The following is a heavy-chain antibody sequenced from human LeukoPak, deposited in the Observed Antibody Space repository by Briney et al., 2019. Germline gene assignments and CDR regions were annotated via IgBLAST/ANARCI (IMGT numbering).Heavy chain of an antibody. CDR1: GGSFRGHY. Sequence: SETLSLTCAVYGGSFRGHYWTWIRQPPGKGLEWIGEINDSGSTNHNPSLKGRVTISVDTSKNQFSLKLSSVTAADTAVYYCVRGRQGHYWGQGTLVTVSS. J-gene: IGHJ4*02. CDR3: VRGRQGHY. V-gene: IGHV4-34*01. CDR2: INDSGST.